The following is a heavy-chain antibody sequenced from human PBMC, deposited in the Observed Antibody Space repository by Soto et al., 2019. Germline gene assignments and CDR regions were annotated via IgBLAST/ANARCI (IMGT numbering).Heavy chain of an antibody. J-gene: IGHJ3*02. D-gene: IGHD3-22*01. Sequence: GASVKVSCKASGGTFSSYAISWVRQAPGQGLEWMGGIIPIFGTANYAQKFQGRVTITADESTSTAYMELSSLRSEDTAVYYCARCYYESISNFWGADAFDIWGQGTMVTVSS. CDR3: ARCYYESISNFWGADAFDI. V-gene: IGHV1-69*13. CDR2: IIPIFGTA. CDR1: GGTFSSYA.